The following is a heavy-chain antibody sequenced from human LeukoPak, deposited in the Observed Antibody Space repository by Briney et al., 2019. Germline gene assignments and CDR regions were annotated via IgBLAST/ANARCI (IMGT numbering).Heavy chain of an antibody. D-gene: IGHD2-15*01. J-gene: IGHJ3*02. CDR1: GGSFSGYY. V-gene: IGHV4-59*10. CDR2: IYTSDTT. Sequence: SETLSLTCAVYGGSFSGYYWSWIRQPAGKGLEWIGRIYTSDTTNYNPSLKSRVTMSVDTSKNQFSLKLSSVTAADTAVYYCARYCSGGSCYSDAFDIWGQGTMVTVSS. CDR3: ARYCSGGSCYSDAFDI.